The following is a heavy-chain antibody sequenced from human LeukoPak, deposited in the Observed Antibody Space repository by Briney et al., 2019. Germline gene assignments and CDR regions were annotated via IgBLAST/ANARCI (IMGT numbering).Heavy chain of an antibody. D-gene: IGHD2-21*02. CDR1: GGSISSSSYY. CDR2: IYYSGST. J-gene: IGHJ3*02. CDR3: ARLAYCGGDCYFNAFDI. V-gene: IGHV4-39*01. Sequence: PSETLSLTCTVSGGSISSSSYYWGWIRQPPGKGLEWIGSIYYSGSTYYNPSLKSRVTISVDTSKNQFSLKLSSVTAADTAVYYCARLAYCGGDCYFNAFDIWGQGTMVTVSS.